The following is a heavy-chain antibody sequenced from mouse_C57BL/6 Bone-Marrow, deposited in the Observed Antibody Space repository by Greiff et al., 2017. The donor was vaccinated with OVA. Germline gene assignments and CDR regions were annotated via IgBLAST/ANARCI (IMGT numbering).Heavy chain of an antibody. J-gene: IGHJ3*01. Sequence: VQLQQSGAELVRPGASVKLSCTASGFNIKDDYMHWVKQRPEQGLEWIGWIDPENGDTEYASKFQGKATITADTSSNTAYLQLSSLTSEDTAVYYCTTLLSFAYWGHGTLVTVSA. CDR3: TTLLSFAY. CDR2: IDPENGDT. V-gene: IGHV14-4*01. D-gene: IGHD2-1*01. CDR1: GFNIKDDY.